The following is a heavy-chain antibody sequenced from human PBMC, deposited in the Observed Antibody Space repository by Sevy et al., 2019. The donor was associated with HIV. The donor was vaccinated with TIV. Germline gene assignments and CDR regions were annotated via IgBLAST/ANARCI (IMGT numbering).Heavy chain of an antibody. V-gene: IGHV3-74*01. J-gene: IGHJ4*02. CDR1: GFTFSSHW. CDR3: ARGSRGVPIS. CDR2: INSEGGSI. D-gene: IGHD3-3*01. Sequence: GGALRLSCAASGFTFSSHWMHWVRQAPGKGLVWVSRINSEGGSITYADSVKGRFTIARDNSKKPVSLQMVSLRVEDTAVYFCARGSRGVPISWGQGPLVTVSS.